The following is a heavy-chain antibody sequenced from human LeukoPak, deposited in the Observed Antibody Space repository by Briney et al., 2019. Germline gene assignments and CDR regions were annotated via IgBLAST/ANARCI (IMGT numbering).Heavy chain of an antibody. D-gene: IGHD2/OR15-2a*01. CDR2: ISSSVTTI. CDR3: ARAETRIRSYYYFDY. CDR1: GFTFSSYE. V-gene: IGHV3-48*03. Sequence: QTGGSLRLSCAASGFTFSSYEMNWVRQAPGKGLEWVSYISSSVTTIYYADSVKGRFTLSRDNAKNSLSLQMNSLRAEDTAVYYCARAETRIRSYYYFDYWGQGTLVTVSS. J-gene: IGHJ4*02.